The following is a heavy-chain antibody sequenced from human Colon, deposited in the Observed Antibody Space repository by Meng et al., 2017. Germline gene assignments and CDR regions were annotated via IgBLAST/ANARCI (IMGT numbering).Heavy chain of an antibody. D-gene: IGHD3-22*01. CDR1: GGSIRRSDW. J-gene: IGHJ4*02. Sequence: GPRPVKPWETLSLLCAVWGGSIRRSDWWSWVRQPPGKGLEWMGETSHSGSTNYSPSLKSRVTISLDKSKNQLSLKLNSVTAADTAVYYCASSDYYRSDYWGQGTLVTVSS. CDR2: TSHSGST. CDR3: ASSDYYRSDY. V-gene: IGHV4-4*02.